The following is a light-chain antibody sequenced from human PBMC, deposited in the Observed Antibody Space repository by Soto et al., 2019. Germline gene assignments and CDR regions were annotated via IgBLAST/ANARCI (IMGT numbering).Light chain of an antibody. CDR1: QSISIW. J-gene: IGKJ1*01. Sequence: DIHMTQSPSTLSASVVDRVTITCRSSQSISIWLAWYQQKPGKAPNLLIYKRSSLETGVPSRFSGSGYGTEFTLTISRLQPDDFAPYYRQHRNDYSGTFGQGTKVEVK. CDR2: KRS. CDR3: QHRNDYSGT. V-gene: IGKV1-5*03.